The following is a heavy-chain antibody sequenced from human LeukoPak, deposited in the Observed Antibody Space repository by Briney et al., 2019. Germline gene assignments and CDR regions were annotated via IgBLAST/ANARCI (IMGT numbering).Heavy chain of an antibody. CDR2: IYYSGST. J-gene: IGHJ6*02. Sequence: PSETLSLTCTVSGGSISSYYWSWIRQPPGKGLEWIGYIYYSGSTNYNPSLKSRVTISVDTSKNQFSLKLSSVTAADTAVYYCAREGGEPLRRGMDVWGQGTTVTVSS. CDR1: GGSISSYY. CDR3: AREGGEPLRRGMDV. D-gene: IGHD1-26*01. V-gene: IGHV4-59*12.